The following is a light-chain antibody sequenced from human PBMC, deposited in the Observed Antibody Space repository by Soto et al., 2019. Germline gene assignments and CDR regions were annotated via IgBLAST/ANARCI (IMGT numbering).Light chain of an antibody. CDR1: QGVSNS. Sequence: DIVLTQSPATLSLSPGERATLSCRASQGVSNSLAWYQQKPGQAPRLLIYDASNRATGIPARSSGSGSGTDFTLTISRLEPEDFAVYYCEQRTNWPPWTFGQGTKVDIK. V-gene: IGKV3-11*01. CDR2: DAS. CDR3: EQRTNWPPWT. J-gene: IGKJ1*01.